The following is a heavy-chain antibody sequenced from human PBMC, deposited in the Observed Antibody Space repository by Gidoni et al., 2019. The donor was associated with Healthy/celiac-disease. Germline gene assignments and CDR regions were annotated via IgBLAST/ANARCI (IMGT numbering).Heavy chain of an antibody. V-gene: IGHV1-69*04. CDR1: GRTFSSYA. J-gene: IGHJ4*02. Sequence: QVQLVQSGAEVKKPGSSVKVSCMASGRTFSSYAISWVRQAPGQRLEWMGRIIPILGIATYARKFQGRVAITADKSTSTARMELGSLGSEYTAVDYCARIEGATTFDYWGQGTLVTVSS. CDR2: IIPILGIA. D-gene: IGHD1-26*01. CDR3: ARIEGATTFDY.